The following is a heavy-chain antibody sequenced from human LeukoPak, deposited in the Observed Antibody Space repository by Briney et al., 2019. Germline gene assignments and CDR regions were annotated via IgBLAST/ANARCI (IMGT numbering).Heavy chain of an antibody. Sequence: ASVKVSCKASGYTFTNYAVNWVRQAPGQGLEWMGWINTNTGNPTYAQGFTGRLVFSLDTSVSTAYLQISSLKAEDTAVYYCARDRGEQWLLNEDDAFDIWGQGTMVTVSS. CDR2: INTNTGNP. J-gene: IGHJ3*02. CDR3: ARDRGEQWLLNEDDAFDI. V-gene: IGHV7-4-1*02. D-gene: IGHD6-19*01. CDR1: GYTFTNYA.